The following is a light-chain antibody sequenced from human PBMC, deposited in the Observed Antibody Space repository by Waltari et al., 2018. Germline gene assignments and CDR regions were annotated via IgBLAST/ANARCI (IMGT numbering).Light chain of an antibody. CDR3: CSYAGKYTSV. CDR2: DVT. Sequence: QSALTQPRSVSGSPGQSVTLSCTGTSSDIGGYNYVSWYQQHPGKVPKLRIFDVTKRPSGVPYRFSGSKAGNTASLTISGLQAGDEAVYFCCSYAGKYTSVFGAGTMVTVL. V-gene: IGLV2-11*01. CDR1: SSDIGGYNY. J-gene: IGLJ2*01.